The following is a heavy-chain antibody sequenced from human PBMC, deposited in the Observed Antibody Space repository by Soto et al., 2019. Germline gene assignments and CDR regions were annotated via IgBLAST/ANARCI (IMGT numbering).Heavy chain of an antibody. Sequence: QVQLQESGPGLVKPSETLSLTCTVSGGSISSYYWSWIRQPPGKGLEWIGYIYYSGSTNYNPSLKSRVTISVDTSKNQFSLKLSSVTAADTAVYYCARSDEYQLPTPYYYGMDVWGQGTTVTVSS. CDR1: GGSISSYY. CDR2: IYYSGST. CDR3: ARSDEYQLPTPYYYGMDV. J-gene: IGHJ6*02. D-gene: IGHD2-2*01. V-gene: IGHV4-59*01.